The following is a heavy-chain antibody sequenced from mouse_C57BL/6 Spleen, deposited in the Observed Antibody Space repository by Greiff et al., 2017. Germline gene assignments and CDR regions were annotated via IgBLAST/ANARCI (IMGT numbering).Heavy chain of an antibody. J-gene: IGHJ2*01. Sequence: EVNVVESGGGLVQPGGSLSLSCAASGFTFTDYYMSWVRQPPGKALEWLGFIRNKANGYTTEYSASVKGRFTISRDNSQSILYLQMNALRAEDSATYYCARKVADSFDYWGQGTTLTVSS. CDR1: GFTFTDYY. V-gene: IGHV7-3*01. CDR3: ARKVADSFDY. D-gene: IGHD1-3*01. CDR2: IRNKANGYTT.